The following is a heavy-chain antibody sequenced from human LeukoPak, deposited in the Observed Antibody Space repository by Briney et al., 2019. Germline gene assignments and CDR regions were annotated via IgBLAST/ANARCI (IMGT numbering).Heavy chain of an antibody. V-gene: IGHV1-69*13. D-gene: IGHD3-22*01. Sequence: SVKVSCKASGGTFSSYAISWVRQAPGQGLEWMGGIIPIFGTANYAQEFQGRVTITADESTSTAYMELSSLRSEDTAVYYCARDGYRGRYDTIPLDYWGQGTLVTVSS. CDR1: GGTFSSYA. J-gene: IGHJ4*02. CDR3: ARDGYRGRYDTIPLDY. CDR2: IIPIFGTA.